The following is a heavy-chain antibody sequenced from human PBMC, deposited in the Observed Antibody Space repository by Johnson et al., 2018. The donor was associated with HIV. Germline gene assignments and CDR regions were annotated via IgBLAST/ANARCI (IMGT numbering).Heavy chain of an antibody. D-gene: IGHD1-1*01. CDR3: ARDDDVKAFDI. V-gene: IGHV3-30-3*01. CDR1: GFTFSNYA. Sequence: QVQLVESGGGVVQPGRSLRLSCAASGFTFSNYAVHWVRQAPGKGLEWVAVMSSDGFNKYYADSVKGRFTVSRDISKNMLYLQMNSLRAEDTAVYYCARDDDVKAFDIWGQGTMVTVSS. J-gene: IGHJ3*02. CDR2: MSSDGFNK.